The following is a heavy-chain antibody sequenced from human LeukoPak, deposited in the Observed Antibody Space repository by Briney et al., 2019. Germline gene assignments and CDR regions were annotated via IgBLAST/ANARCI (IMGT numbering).Heavy chain of an antibody. CDR3: SRSQFDY. CDR2: ISGDGTIT. J-gene: IGHJ4*02. CDR1: GFPFSSYW. V-gene: IGHV3-74*03. Sequence: GGSLRLSCEPSGFPFSSYWVLWVRQAPGKGLVWVSRISGDGTITTYADFVKGRFTISRDNTKNILYLQMNSLKVEDTAIYYCSRSQFDYWGQGVLVTVSP.